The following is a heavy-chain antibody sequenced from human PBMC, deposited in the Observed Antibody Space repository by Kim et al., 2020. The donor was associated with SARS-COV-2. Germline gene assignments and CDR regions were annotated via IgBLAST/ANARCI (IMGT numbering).Heavy chain of an antibody. Sequence: GESLKISCKGSGYSFTSYWISWVRQMPGKGLEWMGRIDPSDSYTNYSPSFQGHVTISADKSISTAYLQWSSLKASDTAMYYCAGVGGYCTNGVCSYFDYWGQGTLVTVSS. J-gene: IGHJ4*02. D-gene: IGHD2-8*01. CDR1: GYSFTSYW. CDR3: AGVGGYCTNGVCSYFDY. V-gene: IGHV5-10-1*01. CDR2: IDPSDSYT.